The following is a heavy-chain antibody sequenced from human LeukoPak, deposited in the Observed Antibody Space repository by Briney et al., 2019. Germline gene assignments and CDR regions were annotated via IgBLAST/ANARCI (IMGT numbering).Heavy chain of an antibody. CDR2: ISGSGSYI. J-gene: IGHJ4*02. Sequence: GGTLRLSCAAYGFTFSDYSMNWVRQTPRKGVVWVSSISGSGSYIYYADSVKGRFTISSDNAKNSLHLQVNSLRAEYTAVYYCVRERFHGSGAPKFDFWGQGTLVTVSS. D-gene: IGHD3-10*01. V-gene: IGHV3-21*06. CDR1: GFTFSDYS. CDR3: VRERFHGSGAPKFDF.